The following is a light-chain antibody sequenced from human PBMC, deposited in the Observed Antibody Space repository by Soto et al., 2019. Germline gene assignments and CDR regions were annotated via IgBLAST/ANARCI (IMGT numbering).Light chain of an antibody. CDR1: PSVSSN. V-gene: IGKV3-15*01. Sequence: EIVMTQSPAPLSVSPGERATLSCRASPSVSSNLAWYQQKPCQAPRLLIYGASTRATGIPARFSGGGSGTEFTLTISSLQSEDFAVYYCQQYNNWPPWTFGQGTKVEIK. CDR3: QQYNNWPPWT. CDR2: GAS. J-gene: IGKJ1*01.